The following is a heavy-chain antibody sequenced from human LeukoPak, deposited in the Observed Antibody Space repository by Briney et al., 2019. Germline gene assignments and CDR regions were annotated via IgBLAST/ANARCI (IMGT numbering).Heavy chain of an antibody. Sequence: SQTLSLTCAISGDSVSSNSAAWNWIRQSPSSGLEWLGRTYYRSKWYNDYAVSVKSRITINPDTSKNQFFLQLNSVTPEDTAVYYCAREAASDAFDIWGQGTMVTVSS. CDR1: GDSVSSNSAA. D-gene: IGHD2-15*01. CDR2: TYYRSKWYN. J-gene: IGHJ3*02. V-gene: IGHV6-1*01. CDR3: AREAASDAFDI.